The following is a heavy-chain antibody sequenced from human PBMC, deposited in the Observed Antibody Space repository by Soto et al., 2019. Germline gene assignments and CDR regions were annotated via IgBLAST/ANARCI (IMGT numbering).Heavy chain of an antibody. CDR3: ARIGVTMVRGFVYYYMDV. V-gene: IGHV3-21*01. J-gene: IGHJ6*03. Sequence: GGSLRLSCAASGFTFSSYSMNWVRQAPGKGLEWVSSISSSSSYIYYADSVKGRFTISRDNAKNSLYLQMNSLRAEDTAVYYCARIGVTMVRGFVYYYMDVWGKGTTVTVSS. D-gene: IGHD3-10*01. CDR2: ISSSSSYI. CDR1: GFTFSSYS.